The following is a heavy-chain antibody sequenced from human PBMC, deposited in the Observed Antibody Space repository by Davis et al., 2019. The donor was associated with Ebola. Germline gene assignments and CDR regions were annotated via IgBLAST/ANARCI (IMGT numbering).Heavy chain of an antibody. J-gene: IGHJ4*02. Sequence: GESLKISCTASGFTFSSYSMNWVRQAPGKGLEWVSSISSSSSYIYYADSVKGRFTISRDNAKNSLDLQMNSLRAEDTAVYYCASDSSSSYDYWGQGTLVTVSS. D-gene: IGHD6-13*01. CDR2: ISSSSSYI. CDR1: GFTFSSYS. CDR3: ASDSSSSYDY. V-gene: IGHV3-21*01.